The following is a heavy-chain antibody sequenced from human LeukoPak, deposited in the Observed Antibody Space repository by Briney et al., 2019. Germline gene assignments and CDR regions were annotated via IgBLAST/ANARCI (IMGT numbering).Heavy chain of an antibody. V-gene: IGHV3-23*01. CDR3: AKRVPYSSSSVHFDS. J-gene: IGHJ4*02. CDR2: VSDTGRDT. Sequence: PGGSLRLSCLASGFTFSSYGMSWVRQAPGKGLEWVSAVSDTGRDTYYADSVKGRFTISKDNSKNTLFLQMNSLRAEDTAVYYCAKRVPYSSSSVHFDSWGQGTLVTVSS. CDR1: GFTFSSYG. D-gene: IGHD6-6*01.